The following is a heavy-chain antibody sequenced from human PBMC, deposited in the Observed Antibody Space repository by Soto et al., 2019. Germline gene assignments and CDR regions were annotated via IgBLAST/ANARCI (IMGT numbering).Heavy chain of an antibody. Sequence: SQTLSLTCAISGDSVSSNSAAWNWIRQSPSRGLEWLGRTYYRSKWYNDYAVSVKSRITINPDKSKNQVSLPLNSVTPEDTAVYYCAKQQLSPLGPSGDYYGMEVWGQGTTVTVSS. CDR1: GDSVSSNSAA. D-gene: IGHD6-13*01. J-gene: IGHJ6*02. CDR2: TYYRSKWYN. V-gene: IGHV6-1*01. CDR3: AKQQLSPLGPSGDYYGMEV.